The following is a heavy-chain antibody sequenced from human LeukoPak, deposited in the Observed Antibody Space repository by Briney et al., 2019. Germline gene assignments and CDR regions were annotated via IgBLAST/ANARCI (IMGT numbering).Heavy chain of an antibody. CDR1: GGSISSYY. J-gene: IGHJ2*01. V-gene: IGHV4-59*01. CDR3: ARISPYYYDSSGYYDRWYFDL. CDR2: IYYSGST. Sequence: SETLSLTCTVSGGSISSYYWSWIRQPPGKGLEWIGYIYYSGSTNYNPSLKSRVIISVDTSKNQFSLKLSSVTAADTAVYYCARISPYYYDSSGYYDRWYFDLWGRGTLVTVSS. D-gene: IGHD3-22*01.